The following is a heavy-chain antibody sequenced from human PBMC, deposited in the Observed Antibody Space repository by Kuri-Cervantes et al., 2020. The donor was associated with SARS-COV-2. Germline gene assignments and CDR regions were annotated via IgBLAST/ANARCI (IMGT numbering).Heavy chain of an antibody. CDR3: VKDCGLGGRKDS. J-gene: IGHJ4*02. D-gene: IGHD2-21*01. V-gene: IGHV3-30*02. CDR2: IQYDGIQK. CDR1: GFAFSSSG. Sequence: GGSLRLSCAASGFAFSSSGIHWVRRTPGQGLEWVTFIQYDGIQKNYADAVRGRFTVSRDNSKNTVFLQMNSLRPEDTAMYYCVKDCGLGGRKDSWGQGTLVTVSS.